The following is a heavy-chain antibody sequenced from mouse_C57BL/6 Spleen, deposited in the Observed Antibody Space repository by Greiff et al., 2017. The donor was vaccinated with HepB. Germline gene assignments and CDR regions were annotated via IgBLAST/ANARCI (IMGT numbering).Heavy chain of an antibody. Sequence: EVKLVESGGGLVQPKGSLKLSCAASGFSFNTYAMNWVRQAPGKGLEWVARIRSKSNNYATYYADSVKDRFTISRDDSESMLYLQMNNLKTEDTAMYYCVSHGPLYGSSHYYAMDYWGQGTSVTVSS. V-gene: IGHV10-1*01. CDR2: IRSKSNNYAT. CDR3: VSHGPLYGSSHYYAMDY. CDR1: GFSFNTYA. J-gene: IGHJ4*01. D-gene: IGHD1-1*01.